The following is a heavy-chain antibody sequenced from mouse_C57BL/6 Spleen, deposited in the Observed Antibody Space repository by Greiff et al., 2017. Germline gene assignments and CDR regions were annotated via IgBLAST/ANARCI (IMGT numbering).Heavy chain of an antibody. CDR2: IRYSGST. J-gene: IGHJ3*01. CDR3: ARDAYGSPFAY. Sequence: VQLKESGPGMVKPSQSLSLTCTVTGYSITSGYDWHWIRHFPGNQLEWMGYIRYSGSTNYNPSLKSRISITHDTSKNHFFLKLNSVTTEDTATYYCARDAYGSPFAYWGQGTLGTVSA. V-gene: IGHV3-1*01. D-gene: IGHD1-1*01. CDR1: GYSITSGYD.